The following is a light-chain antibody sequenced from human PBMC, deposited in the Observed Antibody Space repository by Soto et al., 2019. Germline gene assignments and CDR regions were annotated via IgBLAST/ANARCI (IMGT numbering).Light chain of an antibody. V-gene: IGLV1-51*01. CDR3: SLYTSTSTFV. CDR1: ISSIGSNF. J-gene: IGLJ1*01. CDR2: DSY. Sequence: QSVLTQPPSVSAAPGQTVTISCSGSISSIGSNFVSWYQQLPGTAPKLLIYDSYKRPSGIPERFSGSKSGTSATLDITGLQTGDEADYYCSLYTSTSTFVFGTGTKLTVL.